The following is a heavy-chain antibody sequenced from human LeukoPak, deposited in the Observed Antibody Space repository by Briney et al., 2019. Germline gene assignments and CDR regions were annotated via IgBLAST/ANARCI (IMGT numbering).Heavy chain of an antibody. CDR2: ISGGGGGT. V-gene: IGHV3-23*01. Sequence: GGSLRLSCAASGFIFSNYAMSWVRQAPGKGPEWVSGISGGGGGTYYADSVKGRFTISRDNSKNTLYLQMNSLRAEDTAVYYCATYSSLNTREFQYWGQGTLVTVSP. J-gene: IGHJ1*01. D-gene: IGHD3-22*01. CDR3: ATYSSLNTREFQY. CDR1: GFIFSNYA.